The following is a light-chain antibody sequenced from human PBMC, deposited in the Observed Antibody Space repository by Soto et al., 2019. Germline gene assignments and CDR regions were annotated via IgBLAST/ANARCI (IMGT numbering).Light chain of an antibody. V-gene: IGKV3-11*01. Sequence: EIGLKQSAAALSLYPGERATLSCRASQSVSGHLAWFQQRPGQAPRLLIYDASNRATGIPARFSGRGSGTDFTLTISSLEPEDFALYYCQQRTTWPPITFAQGTRLEIK. J-gene: IGKJ5*01. CDR2: DAS. CDR1: QSVSGH. CDR3: QQRTTWPPIT.